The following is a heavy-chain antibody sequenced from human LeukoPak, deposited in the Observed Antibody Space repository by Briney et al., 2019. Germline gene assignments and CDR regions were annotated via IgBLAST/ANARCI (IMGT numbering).Heavy chain of an antibody. D-gene: IGHD1-26*01. CDR3: TRGGELMNF. Sequence: SETLSLTCTVSGGSISSSSYYWGWIRQPPGKGLEWIGRIYTSGSTNYNPSLKSRVTISIDASKNQFSLRLSSVTAADTAVYYCTRGGELMNFWGQGTLVTVSS. CDR1: GGSISSSSYY. CDR2: IYTSGST. J-gene: IGHJ4*02. V-gene: IGHV4-39*07.